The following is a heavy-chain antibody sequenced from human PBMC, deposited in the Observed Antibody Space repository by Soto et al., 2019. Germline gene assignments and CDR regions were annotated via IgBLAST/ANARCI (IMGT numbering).Heavy chain of an antibody. CDR3: ARDLGSSGWYDFDY. Sequence: SETLSLTCTVSGGSISSYYWSWIRQPPGKGLEWIGYIYYSGSTNYNPSLKSRVTISVDTSKNQFSLKLSSVTAADTAVYYCARDLGSSGWYDFDYWGQGTLVTVSS. CDR2: IYYSGST. CDR1: GGSISSYY. D-gene: IGHD6-19*01. V-gene: IGHV4-59*01. J-gene: IGHJ4*02.